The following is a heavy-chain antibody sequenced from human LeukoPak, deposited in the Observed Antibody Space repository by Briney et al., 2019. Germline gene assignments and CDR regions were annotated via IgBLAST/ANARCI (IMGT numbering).Heavy chain of an antibody. Sequence: PSETLSLTCTVSGGSISSSSYYWGWIRQPPGKGLEWIGSIYYSGSTYYNPSLRSRVTISVDTSKNQFSLKLSSVTAADTAVYYCAREPSSGWLNWFDPWGQGTLVTVSS. CDR3: AREPSSGWLNWFDP. V-gene: IGHV4-39*07. CDR2: IYYSGST. D-gene: IGHD6-19*01. CDR1: GGSISSSSYY. J-gene: IGHJ5*02.